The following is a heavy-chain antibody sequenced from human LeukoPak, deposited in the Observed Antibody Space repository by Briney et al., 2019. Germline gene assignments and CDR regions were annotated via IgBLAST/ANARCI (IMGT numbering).Heavy chain of an antibody. CDR3: AGDGSSGPTGYFDL. CDR1: GGSISSYY. J-gene: IGHJ2*01. D-gene: IGHD6-19*01. CDR2: IYYSGST. V-gene: IGHV4-59*01. Sequence: SETLSLTCTVSGGSISSYYWSWIRQPPGKGLEWIGYIYYSGSTNYNPSLKSRVTISVDTSKNQFSLKLSSVTAADTAVYYCAGDGSSGPTGYFDLWGRGTLVTVSS.